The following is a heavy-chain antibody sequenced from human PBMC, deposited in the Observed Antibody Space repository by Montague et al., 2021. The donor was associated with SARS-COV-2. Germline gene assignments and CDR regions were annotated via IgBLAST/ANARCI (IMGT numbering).Heavy chain of an antibody. J-gene: IGHJ4*02. D-gene: IGHD3-22*01. CDR2: RNESGST. Sequence: SETLSLTCAVYGGSFSNHYWSWIRQSPGKGLEWIGERNESGSTNXNPSLKSRVTISVDTSKNQFSPKLKSVTAADTAVYYCARGTLSVKMAVVVVVEGIYYFAAWGQGTLVTVSS. CDR3: ARGTLSVKMAVVVVVEGIYYFAA. V-gene: IGHV4-34*01. CDR1: GGSFSNHY.